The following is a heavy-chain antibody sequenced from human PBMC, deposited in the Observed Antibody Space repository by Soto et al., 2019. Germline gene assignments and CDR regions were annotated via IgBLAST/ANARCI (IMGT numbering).Heavy chain of an antibody. CDR1: GFTFSSYS. CDR2: ISSSSSTI. Sequence: EVQLVESGGGLVQPGGSLRLSCAASGFTFSSYSMNWVRQAPGKGLEWVSYISSSSSTIYYADSVKGRFTISRDNAKNPLDLQMKRLGGEDTAVFYWARDSPYSRSWDRLNWFDPRGQGTLVTVSS. J-gene: IGHJ5*02. CDR3: ARDSPYSRSWDRLNWFDP. V-gene: IGHV3-48*01. D-gene: IGHD6-13*01.